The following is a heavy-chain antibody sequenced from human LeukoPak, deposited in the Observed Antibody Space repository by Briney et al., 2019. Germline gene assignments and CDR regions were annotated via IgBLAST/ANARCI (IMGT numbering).Heavy chain of an antibody. J-gene: IGHJ4*02. CDR1: GYSFTSYW. CDR2: IYAGDSDT. Sequence: GESLKISCKGSGYSFTSYWIGWVRQTPGKGLEWMGIIYAGDSDTTYSPSFQGQVTISVDKSISTAYLQWSSLKASDTAMYYCAKQPTSMVRGIIITDYYFDYWGQGTLVTVSS. V-gene: IGHV5-51*01. CDR3: AKQPTSMVRGIIITDYYFDY. D-gene: IGHD3-10*01.